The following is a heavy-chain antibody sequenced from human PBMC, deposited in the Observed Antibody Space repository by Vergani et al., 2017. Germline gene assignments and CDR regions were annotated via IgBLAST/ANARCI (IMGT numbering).Heavy chain of an antibody. CDR2: INSDGSST. CDR1: GFTFSSYW. J-gene: IGHJ4*02. V-gene: IGHV3-74*01. D-gene: IGHD3-22*01. CDR3: ARGVGDGALGWFGITMIAFDY. Sequence: AASGFTFSSYWMHWVRQAPGKGLVWVSRINSDGSSTSYADSVKGRFTISRDNAKNSLYLQMNSLRAEDTAVYYCARGVGDGALGWFGITMIAFDYWGQGTLVTVSS.